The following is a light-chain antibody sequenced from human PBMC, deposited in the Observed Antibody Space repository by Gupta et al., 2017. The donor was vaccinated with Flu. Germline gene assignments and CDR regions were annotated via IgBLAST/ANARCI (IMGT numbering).Light chain of an antibody. V-gene: IGKV2D-29*01. Sequence: IVMTQTPLSLSVTTGQPASIYCKSSQSLLYGDGKTYLYWFLQKSGQPPQLLIYEVSNRFSGVSDRFSGGGSGTDFTLKISRVEAEDVGIYYCMQSIQFPTTFGQGTRLEIK. J-gene: IGKJ5*01. CDR1: QSLLYGDGKTY. CDR2: EVS. CDR3: MQSIQFPTT.